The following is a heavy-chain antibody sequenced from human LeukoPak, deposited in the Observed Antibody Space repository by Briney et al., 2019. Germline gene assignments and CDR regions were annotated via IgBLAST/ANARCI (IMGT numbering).Heavy chain of an antibody. Sequence: SETLSLTCAVYGGSFSTYYWSWIRQPPGKGLEWIGYIYYSGSTNYNPSLKSRVTISVDTSKNQFSLKLTSVTAADTAVYYCARATAFFDIWGQGTMVTVSS. CDR2: IYYSGST. CDR3: ARATAFFDI. V-gene: IGHV4-59*01. J-gene: IGHJ3*02. CDR1: GGSFSTYY.